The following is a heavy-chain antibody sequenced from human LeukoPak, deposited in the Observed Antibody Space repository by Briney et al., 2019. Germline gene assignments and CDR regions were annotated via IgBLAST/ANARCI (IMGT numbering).Heavy chain of an antibody. CDR3: ARDLYDILIGYYPPFYYYYYMDV. V-gene: IGHV1-2*02. CDR1: GYTFTGYY. Sequence: ASVKVSCKASGYTFTGYYMHWVRQAPGQGLEWMGWINPNSGGTNYAQKFQGRVTMTRDTSISTAYMELSRLRSDDTAVYYCARDLYDILIGYYPPFYYYYYMDVWGKGTTVTISS. D-gene: IGHD3-9*01. J-gene: IGHJ6*03. CDR2: INPNSGGT.